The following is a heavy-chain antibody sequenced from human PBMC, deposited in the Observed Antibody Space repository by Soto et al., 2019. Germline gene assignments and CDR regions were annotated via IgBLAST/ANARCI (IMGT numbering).Heavy chain of an antibody. D-gene: IGHD6-6*01. CDR3: ARESKKSYSSSPPFDY. V-gene: IGHV4-34*01. J-gene: IGHJ4*02. CDR1: GGSFSGYY. CDR2: INHSGRT. Sequence: SEPLSLTCAVYGGSFSGYYCSWIRQPPGKVLEWIGEINHSGRTNYNPPLKSRVTISVDTSKNQFSLKLCSVTAADTAVYYCARESKKSYSSSPPFDYWGQGTLVTVSS.